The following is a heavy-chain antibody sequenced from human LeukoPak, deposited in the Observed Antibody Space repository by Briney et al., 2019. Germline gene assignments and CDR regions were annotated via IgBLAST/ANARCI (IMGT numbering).Heavy chain of an antibody. Sequence: PGGSLRLSCAASGFTFSSYSMNWVRQAPGKGLEWVSYISSSSSTIYYADSVKGRFTISRDNAKNSLYLQMNSLRAEDTAVYYCAMSLSSSSVVGDAFDIWGQGTMDTVSS. CDR1: GFTFSSYS. CDR3: AMSLSSSSVVGDAFDI. D-gene: IGHD6-6*01. V-gene: IGHV3-48*01. J-gene: IGHJ3*02. CDR2: ISSSSSTI.